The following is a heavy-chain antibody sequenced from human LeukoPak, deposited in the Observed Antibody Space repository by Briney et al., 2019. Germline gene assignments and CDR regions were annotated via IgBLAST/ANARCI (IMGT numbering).Heavy chain of an antibody. Sequence: PGGSLRLSCAASGFTFSSYWMHWVRQAPGEGLVWVSRINGDGSSTTYADSVKGRFTISRDNAKNTLYLQMNSLRAEDTGVYYCARVYYYGSGSYYPFDYWGQGTLVTVSS. CDR2: INGDGSST. CDR3: ARVYYYGSGSYYPFDY. CDR1: GFTFSSYW. V-gene: IGHV3-74*01. D-gene: IGHD3-10*01. J-gene: IGHJ4*02.